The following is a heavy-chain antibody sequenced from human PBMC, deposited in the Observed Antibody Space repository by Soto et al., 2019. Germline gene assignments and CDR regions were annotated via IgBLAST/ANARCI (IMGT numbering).Heavy chain of an antibody. D-gene: IGHD2-8*01. CDR2: INPKGGGT. Sequence: QVQLVQSGAEVKKPGASVKVSCKASGYSFTDYHIHWVQQAPGQGLERRGRINPKGGGTTTAQKFQGWVTRTTDTSISTASMELTRLTSDDTAIYYCARGDSTDCSNGVCSFFYNHDMDVWGQGTTVTVSS. V-gene: IGHV1-2*04. CDR3: ARGDSTDCSNGVCSFFYNHDMDV. J-gene: IGHJ6*02. CDR1: GYSFTDYH.